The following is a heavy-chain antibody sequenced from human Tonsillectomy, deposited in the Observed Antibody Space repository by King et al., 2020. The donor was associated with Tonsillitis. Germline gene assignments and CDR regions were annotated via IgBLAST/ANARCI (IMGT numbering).Heavy chain of an antibody. V-gene: IGHV3-30*18. CDR1: GFTFSSYG. D-gene: IGHD3-3*01. J-gene: IGHJ3*02. Sequence: VQLVESGGGVVQPGRSLRLSCAASGFTFSSYGMHWVRQAPGKGLEWVAVISYDGSNKYYADSVKGRFTISRDNSKNTLYLQMNSLRAEDTAVYYCAKGREDYDFWSGADNDAFDIWGQGTMVTVSS. CDR2: ISYDGSNK. CDR3: AKGREDYDFWSGADNDAFDI.